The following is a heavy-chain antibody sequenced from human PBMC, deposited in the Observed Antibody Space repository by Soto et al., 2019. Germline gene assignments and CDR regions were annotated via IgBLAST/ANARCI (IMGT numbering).Heavy chain of an antibody. J-gene: IGHJ4*02. V-gene: IGHV1-46*01. CDR3: ARDRSNFYFDY. CDR1: GYTFTSYY. CDR2: INPSGGNT. Sequence: GASVKVSCKASGYTFTSYYMHWVRQAPGQGLEWMGIINPSGGNTKYSQKFQGRVTITRDTSASTAYMELSSLRSEDTAVYYCARDRSNFYFDYWGQGTLVTVSS.